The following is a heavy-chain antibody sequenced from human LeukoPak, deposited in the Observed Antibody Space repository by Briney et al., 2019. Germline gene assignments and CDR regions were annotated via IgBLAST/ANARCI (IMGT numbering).Heavy chain of an antibody. CDR2: IYSGGST. CDR3: ARAVDSSGYYGWFDP. V-gene: IGHV3-66*01. J-gene: IGHJ5*02. Sequence: PGGSLRLSCAASAFTVSSNCMTWVRQAPGKGLEWVSLIYSGGSTYYADSVKGRFTISRDNSKNTLYLQMNSLRVEDTAVYYCARAVDSSGYYGWFDPWGQGTLVTVSS. CDR1: AFTVSSNC. D-gene: IGHD3-22*01.